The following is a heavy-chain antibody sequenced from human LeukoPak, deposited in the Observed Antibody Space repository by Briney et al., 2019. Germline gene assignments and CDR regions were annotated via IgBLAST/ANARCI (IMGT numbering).Heavy chain of an antibody. CDR1: GGSISGSPYY. D-gene: IGHD3-10*01. V-gene: IGHV4-39*01. CDR3: ASRRVGSGSYLALDP. Sequence: SETLSLTCTVSGGSISGSPYYWGWIRQPPGKGLEWIGSIYYSGSTYYNPSLKSRVTISVDTSKNQFSLKLSSVTAADTAVYYCASRRVGSGSYLALDPWGQGTLVTVSS. J-gene: IGHJ5*02. CDR2: IYYSGST.